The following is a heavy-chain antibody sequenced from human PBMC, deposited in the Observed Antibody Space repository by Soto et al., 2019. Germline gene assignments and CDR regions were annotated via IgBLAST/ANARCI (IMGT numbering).Heavy chain of an antibody. CDR1: GLAFSTHW. Sequence: GGSLRLSCAASGLAFSTHWMTWVRQAPGKGLEWVANINQDGTEKYYVDSVKGRFTISRDNAKNPLYLQMNSLRAEDTAVYYCARMETYYYDSSGYPHDDYWGQGTLVTVSS. J-gene: IGHJ4*02. D-gene: IGHD3-22*01. CDR2: INQDGTEK. CDR3: ARMETYYYDSSGYPHDDY. V-gene: IGHV3-7*01.